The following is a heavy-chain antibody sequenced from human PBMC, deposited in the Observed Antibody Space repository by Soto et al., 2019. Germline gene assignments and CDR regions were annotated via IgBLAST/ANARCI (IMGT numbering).Heavy chain of an antibody. V-gene: IGHV3-23*01. Sequence: EVQLLESGGGLVQPGGSLRLSCAASGFTFSSYAMSWVRQAPGKGLEWVSAISGSGGSTYYAESVKGRFTISRDNSKNTLYLQMNSLRAEDTAVYYCATYDFWSGYYFPDWVIVDSWGQGTLVTVSS. J-gene: IGHJ4*02. CDR2: ISGSGGST. D-gene: IGHD3-3*01. CDR1: GFTFSSYA. CDR3: ATYDFWSGYYFPDWVIVDS.